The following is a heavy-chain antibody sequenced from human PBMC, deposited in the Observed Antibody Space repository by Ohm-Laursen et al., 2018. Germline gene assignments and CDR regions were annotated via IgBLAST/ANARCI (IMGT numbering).Heavy chain of an antibody. CDR2: IIPILGIA. J-gene: IGHJ4*02. CDR1: GGTFSSYA. V-gene: IGHV1-69*04. CDR3: AREDSGYYYDSSGYLDY. Sequence: GSSVKVSCNASGGTFSSYAISWVRQAPGQGLEWMGRIIPILGIANSAQKFQGRVTITADKSTSTAYMELSSLRSEDTAVYYCAREDSGYYYDSSGYLDYWGQGTLVTVSS. D-gene: IGHD3-22*01.